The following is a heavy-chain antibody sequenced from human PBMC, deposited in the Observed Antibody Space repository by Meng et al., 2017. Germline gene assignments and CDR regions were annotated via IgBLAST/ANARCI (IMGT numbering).Heavy chain of an antibody. J-gene: IGHJ5*02. Sequence: SETPSLTCTVSGGSISSGSYYWSWIRQPAGKGLEWIGRIYTSGSTNYNPSLKSRVTISVDTSKNQFSLKLSSVTAADTAVYYCARDLGDTMVRGVKNWFDPWGQGTQVTVSS. D-gene: IGHD3-10*01. CDR1: GGSISSGSYY. V-gene: IGHV4-61*02. CDR2: IYTSGST. CDR3: ARDLGDTMVRGVKNWFDP.